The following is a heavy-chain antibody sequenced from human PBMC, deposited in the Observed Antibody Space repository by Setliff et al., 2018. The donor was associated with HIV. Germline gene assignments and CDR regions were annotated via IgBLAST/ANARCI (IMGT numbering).Heavy chain of an antibody. CDR1: GGSITASH. CDR2: IYKSGST. Sequence: SSETLSLTCTVSGGSITASHWSWIRQPAGKGLEWIGYIYKSGSTNYKASLKNRVTISADTSKNQFSLKLGSVAAADTAVYYCGRLSDTAMASFDSWGQGTLVTVSS. J-gene: IGHJ4*02. CDR3: GRLSDTAMASFDS. D-gene: IGHD5-18*01. V-gene: IGHV4-59*08.